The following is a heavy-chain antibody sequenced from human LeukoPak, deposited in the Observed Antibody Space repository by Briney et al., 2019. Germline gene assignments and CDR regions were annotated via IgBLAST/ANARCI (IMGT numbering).Heavy chain of an antibody. Sequence: GGSLRLSCAASGFTISSKYMSWIRQAPGKGLEWVSIIFSGGSMHYADSVKGRFTISRDNSKNTLYLQLNSLRVEDTATYYCARDTHDAFDLWGQGTLVTVSS. CDR3: ARDTHDAFDL. V-gene: IGHV3-66*01. CDR1: GFTISSKY. J-gene: IGHJ3*01. CDR2: IFSGGSM.